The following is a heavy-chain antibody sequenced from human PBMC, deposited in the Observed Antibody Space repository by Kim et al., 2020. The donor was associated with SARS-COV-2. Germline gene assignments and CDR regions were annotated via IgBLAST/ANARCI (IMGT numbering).Heavy chain of an antibody. J-gene: IGHJ4*02. CDR3: ARDRQWWQQLVVSPCTVDF. V-gene: IGHV3-48*02. D-gene: IGHD6-13*01. CDR1: GFTFSSYS. CDR2: ISSLSSTI. Sequence: GGSLRLSCAASGFTFSSYSMNWVRQAPGKGLEWVSYISSLSSTIYYADSVKGRFTISRDNAKNSLYLQMNSLRDEDTAVYYCARDRQWWQQLVVSPCTVDFWGQGTLVTVSS.